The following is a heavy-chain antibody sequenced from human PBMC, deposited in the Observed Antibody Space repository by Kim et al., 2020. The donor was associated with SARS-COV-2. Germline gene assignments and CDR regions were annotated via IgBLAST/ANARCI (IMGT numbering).Heavy chain of an antibody. CDR2: IKQDGSEK. J-gene: IGHJ4*02. V-gene: IGHV3-7*04. D-gene: IGHD4-17*01. CDR1: GFTFSSYW. Sequence: GGSLRLSCAASGFTFSSYWMSWVRQAPGKGLEWVANIKQDGSEKYYVDAVKGRFTISRDNAKNSLYLQMKSLRAEDTAGYYCTRVYGDYDYYFDYWGQVT. CDR3: TRVYGDYDYYFDY.